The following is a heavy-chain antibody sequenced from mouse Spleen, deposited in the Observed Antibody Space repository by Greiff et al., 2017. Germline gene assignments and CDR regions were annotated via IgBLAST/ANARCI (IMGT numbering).Heavy chain of an antibody. Sequence: ESGPSLVKPSQTLSLTCSVTGDSITSGYWNWIRKFPGNKLEYMGYISYSGSTYYNPSLKSRISITRDTSKNQYYLQLNSVTTEDTATYYCAKYRYDESWFAYWGQGTLVTVSA. CDR3: AKYRYDESWFAY. J-gene: IGHJ3*01. D-gene: IGHD2-14*01. CDR1: GDSITSGY. V-gene: IGHV3-8*02. CDR2: ISYSGST.